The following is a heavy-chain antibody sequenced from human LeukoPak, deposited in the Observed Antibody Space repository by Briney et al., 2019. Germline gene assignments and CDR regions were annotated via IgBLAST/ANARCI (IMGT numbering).Heavy chain of an antibody. V-gene: IGHV3-30*02. J-gene: IGHJ4*02. Sequence: GGSLRLSCAASGFTFSGYGMHWVRQAPGKGLEWVAYIRYDESYRYYVDSVRGRFTISRDNSKNMLFLQMNSLGAEDTAVYYCAAIAAAALYWGQGTQVTVSS. D-gene: IGHD6-25*01. CDR1: GFTFSGYG. CDR2: IRYDESYR. CDR3: AAIAAAALY.